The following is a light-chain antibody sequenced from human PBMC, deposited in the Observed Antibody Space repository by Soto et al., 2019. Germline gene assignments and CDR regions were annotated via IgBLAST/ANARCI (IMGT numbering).Light chain of an antibody. CDR3: QQCNNWPLT. V-gene: IGKV3-11*01. Sequence: EIVLTQSPGTLSLSPGERATLSCRASQTVRSLLAWYQQKPGQAPRLLIYDASNRATGIPARFSGSGSGTDFTLTISGLEPEDFAVYYCQQCNNWPLTFGGGTKVEIK. CDR2: DAS. CDR1: QTVRSL. J-gene: IGKJ4*01.